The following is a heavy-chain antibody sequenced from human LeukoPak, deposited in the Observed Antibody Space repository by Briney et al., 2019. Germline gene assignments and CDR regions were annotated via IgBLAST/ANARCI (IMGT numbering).Heavy chain of an antibody. CDR2: INQGGSDK. Sequence: GGSLRLSCAASGFTFSGHWMSWVRQAPGKGLEWVANINQGGSDKYYVDSVKGRFTISRDNANNLLYLQMNSLRGEDTAVYYCTRDRSRAEDDWGQGTVVTVSS. CDR1: GFTFSGHW. CDR3: TRDRSRAEDD. D-gene: IGHD1-14*01. V-gene: IGHV3-7*01. J-gene: IGHJ4*02.